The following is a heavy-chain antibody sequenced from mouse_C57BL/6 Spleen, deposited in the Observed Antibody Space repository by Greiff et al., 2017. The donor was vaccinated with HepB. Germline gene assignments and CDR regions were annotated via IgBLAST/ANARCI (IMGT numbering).Heavy chain of an antibody. CDR2: IDPSDSYT. Sequence: QVHLQQPGAELVKPGASVKLSCKASGYTFTSYWMQWVKQRPGQGLEWIGEIDPSDSYTNYNQKFKGKATLTVDTSSSTAYMQLSSLTSEDSAVYYCARGRLGYFDVWGTGTTVTVSS. D-gene: IGHD2-12*01. CDR3: ARGRLGYFDV. CDR1: GYTFTSYW. J-gene: IGHJ1*03. V-gene: IGHV1-50*01.